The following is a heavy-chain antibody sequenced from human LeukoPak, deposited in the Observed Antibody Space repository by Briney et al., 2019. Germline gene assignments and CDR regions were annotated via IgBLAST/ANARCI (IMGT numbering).Heavy chain of an antibody. CDR3: AKGESTSSPTGFDY. D-gene: IGHD6-6*01. CDR2: IYTSGRS. J-gene: IGHJ4*02. Sequence: SETLSLTSTVSGGSISSSYWSWIRQPAGKGLEWIGRIYTSGRSNYSPSLKSRVTMSVDTSKNQISLNLSSVTAADTAVYYCAKGESTSSPTGFDYWGQGTLVTVSS. V-gene: IGHV4-4*07. CDR1: GGSISSSY.